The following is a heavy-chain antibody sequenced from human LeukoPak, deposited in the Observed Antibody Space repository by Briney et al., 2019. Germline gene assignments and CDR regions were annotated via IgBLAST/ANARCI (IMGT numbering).Heavy chain of an antibody. CDR2: ISGRSDNT. V-gene: IGHV3-23*01. Sequence: GASLRLSCAAPGFIFSNYAMYWVRQAPGKGLEWVSAISGRSDNTYYADSVKGRFTLSRDSSKNTLYLQMNSLRADDTAVYYCAKWGDYDVLTGYYVSDFWGQGTLVTVSS. J-gene: IGHJ4*02. CDR3: AKWGDYDVLTGYYVSDF. CDR1: GFIFSNYA. D-gene: IGHD3-9*01.